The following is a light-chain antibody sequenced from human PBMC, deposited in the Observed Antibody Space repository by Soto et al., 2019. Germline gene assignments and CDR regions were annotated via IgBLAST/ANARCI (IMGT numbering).Light chain of an antibody. CDR2: GVS. CDR3: SSYTSSSTLYV. Sequence: QSALTQPASVSGSPGQSITISCTGTSSDVGGYNYVSWYQQHPGKAPKLIIYGVSHRPSGVSNRFSGSKSGDTASLTISGLHAEDEADYYCSSYTSSSTLYVFGTGTKLTVL. V-gene: IGLV2-14*01. CDR1: SSDVGGYNY. J-gene: IGLJ1*01.